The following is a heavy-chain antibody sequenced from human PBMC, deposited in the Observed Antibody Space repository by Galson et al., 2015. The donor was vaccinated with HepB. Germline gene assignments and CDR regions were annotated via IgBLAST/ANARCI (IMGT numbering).Heavy chain of an antibody. V-gene: IGHV3-30-3*01. D-gene: IGHD3-22*01. CDR1: GFTFSHSW. Sequence: SLRLSCAASGFTFSHSWMTWVRQAPGKGLEWVAVISYDGSNKYYADSVKGRFTITRDNSKNTLYLQMNSLRAEDTAVYYCARGAGDSSGYYDYWGQGTLVTVSS. CDR3: ARGAGDSSGYYDY. CDR2: ISYDGSNK. J-gene: IGHJ4*02.